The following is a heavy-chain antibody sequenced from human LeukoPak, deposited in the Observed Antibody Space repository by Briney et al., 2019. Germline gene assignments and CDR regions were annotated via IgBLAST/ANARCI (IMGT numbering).Heavy chain of an antibody. V-gene: IGHV1-46*01. J-gene: IGHJ5*02. CDR3: ARDNSYGDITWWFDP. CDR1: GYTFTGHY. Sequence: GASVKVSCKASGYTFTGHYMHWERQAPGQGLEWMGLINPSGTGTLYTQKFQSRVTMTRDTSASTDYMELSSLRSEDTAVYYCARDNSYGDITWWFDPWGQGTLVTVSS. CDR2: INPSGTGT. D-gene: IGHD2-15*01.